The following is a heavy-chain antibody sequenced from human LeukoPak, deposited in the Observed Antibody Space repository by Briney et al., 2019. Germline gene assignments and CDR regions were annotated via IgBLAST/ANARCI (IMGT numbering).Heavy chain of an antibody. Sequence: GSLRLSCAASGFTFSSYAMTWVRQAPGKGLEWVSTSDVGDGGTYYADSVQGRFTISRDNPKNTLYLQMNSLTADDTAVYYCARDRSGSTHWGPGTLVTVSS. CDR2: SDVGDGGT. J-gene: IGHJ4*02. D-gene: IGHD1-26*01. CDR3: ARDRSGSTH. CDR1: GFTFSSYA. V-gene: IGHV3-23*01.